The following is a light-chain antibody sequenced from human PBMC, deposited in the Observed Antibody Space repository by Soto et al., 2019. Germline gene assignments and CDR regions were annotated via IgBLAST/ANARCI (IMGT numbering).Light chain of an antibody. J-gene: IGKJ1*01. Sequence: EIVMTQSPATLSVSPGERATLSCRASQSVSSNLAWYQQKPGQPPRVIMYGASTRATGIPARFSGSGSGTEFTLTISSLQSEDFAVYYCQQYGSSGTFGQGTKVEIK. CDR2: GAS. CDR3: QQYGSSGT. CDR1: QSVSSN. V-gene: IGKV3-15*01.